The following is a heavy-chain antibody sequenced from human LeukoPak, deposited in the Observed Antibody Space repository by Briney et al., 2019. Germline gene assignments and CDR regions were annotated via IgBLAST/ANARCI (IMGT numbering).Heavy chain of an antibody. J-gene: IGHJ4*02. CDR3: ARDPSTAVFDY. CDR1: GYTFTSYG. Sequence: ASVNVSFKASGYTFTSYGISWVRQAPGQGREWMGWISSYNGNTNYAQKLQGRVTMTTDTPTSTAYMELRSLRSDDTAVYYCARDPSTAVFDYWGQGTLVTVSS. V-gene: IGHV1-18*01. D-gene: IGHD6-6*01. CDR2: ISSYNGNT.